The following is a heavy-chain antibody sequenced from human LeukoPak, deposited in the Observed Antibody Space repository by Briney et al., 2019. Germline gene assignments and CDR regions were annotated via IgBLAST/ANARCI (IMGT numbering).Heavy chain of an antibody. CDR1: ASDFSTSW. D-gene: IGHD1-26*01. V-gene: IGHV3-23*01. CDR2: ISGSGGST. Sequence: GGSLRLSCVASASDFSTSWMHWVRQAPGKGLEWVSAISGSGGSTYYADSAKGRFTISRDNSKNTLYLQMNSLRAEDTAVYYCANEIQWELPDYGGQGTPVTVSA. CDR3: ANEIQWELPDY. J-gene: IGHJ4*02.